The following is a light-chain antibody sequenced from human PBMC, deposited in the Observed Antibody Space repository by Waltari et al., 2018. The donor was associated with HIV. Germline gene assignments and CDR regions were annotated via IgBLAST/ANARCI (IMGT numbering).Light chain of an antibody. CDR2: LAS. CDR1: QSLLHTTGHNY. V-gene: IGKV2-28*01. CDR3: MQGLQTPT. J-gene: IGKJ5*01. Sequence: IVMTQSPLSLPVTPGEPASISCGSSQSLLHTTGHNYLAWYLQKPGQSPQLLIYLASSRASGVPDRFSGSGSGTHFTLRISRVEAEDVGVYYCMQGLQTPTFGQGTRLEIK.